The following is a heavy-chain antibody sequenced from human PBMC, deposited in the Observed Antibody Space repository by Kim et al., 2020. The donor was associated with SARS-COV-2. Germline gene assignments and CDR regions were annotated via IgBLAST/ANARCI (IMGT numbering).Heavy chain of an antibody. J-gene: IGHJ4*02. D-gene: IGHD4-4*01. Sequence: GGSLRLSCAVSGLTVTSNHMTWIRQAPGRGLEWVSVIFRGGSTYYAASVQGRFTISRDYYKNTLSLQMNSLSAEDTAIYYCARDPVGDGYSFFDYWGQGT. V-gene: IGHV3-53*01. CDR3: ARDPVGDGYSFFDY. CDR1: GLTVTSNH. CDR2: IFRGGST.